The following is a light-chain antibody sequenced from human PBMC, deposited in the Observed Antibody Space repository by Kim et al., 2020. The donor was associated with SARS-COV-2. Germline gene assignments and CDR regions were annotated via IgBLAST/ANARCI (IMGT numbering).Light chain of an antibody. CDR1: RSNIGTNT. CDR2: RNN. CDR3: AAWDDGLHGYYV. V-gene: IGLV1-44*01. Sequence: QSVTITGFGSRSNIGTNTVYWYQQVPGAAPKLLIYRNNQRPSGVPDRFSGSKSGSSASLAISGLRSEDEADYYCAAWDDGLHGYYVFGTGTKVTVL. J-gene: IGLJ1*01.